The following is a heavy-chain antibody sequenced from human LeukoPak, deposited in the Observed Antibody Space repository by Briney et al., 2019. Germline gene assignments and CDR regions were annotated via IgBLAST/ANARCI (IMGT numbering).Heavy chain of an antibody. V-gene: IGHV1-69*01. D-gene: IGHD2-15*01. J-gene: IGHJ4*02. CDR2: IIPIFGTA. Sequence: GASVKVSCKASGGTFSSYAISWVRQAPGQGLEWMGGIIPIFGTANYAQKFQGRVTITADESTSTAYMELSSLRSEDTAVYYCARATRYCSGGSCFTSHDYWGQGTLSPSPQ. CDR3: ARATRYCSGGSCFTSHDY. CDR1: GGTFSSYA.